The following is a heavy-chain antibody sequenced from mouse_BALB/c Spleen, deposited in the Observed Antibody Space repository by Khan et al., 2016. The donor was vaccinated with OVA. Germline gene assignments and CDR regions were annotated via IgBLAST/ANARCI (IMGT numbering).Heavy chain of an antibody. Sequence: QIQLVQSGPELKKPGETVKISCKASGYTFTNYGMNWVKQAPGKGLKWMGWINTYTGEPTYADDFKGRFAFSLETSASTAYLQINNLKNEDTATYFIARDYYGSSYYYAMDYWGQGTSVTVSS. CDR3: ARDYYGSSYYYAMDY. D-gene: IGHD1-1*01. CDR2: INTYTGEP. J-gene: IGHJ4*01. CDR1: GYTFTNYG. V-gene: IGHV9-3-1*01.